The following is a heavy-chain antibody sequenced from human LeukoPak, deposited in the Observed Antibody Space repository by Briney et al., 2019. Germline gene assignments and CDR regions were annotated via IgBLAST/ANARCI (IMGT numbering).Heavy chain of an antibody. D-gene: IGHD6-19*01. CDR3: VRAPPGTGWLIDH. CDR2: INTAADT. V-gene: IGHV3-13*04. Sequence: PGRSLRLSCAASGFAFSNYDMLWVRHATGKGLEWVSAINTAADTYSPDSVKGRFTISRENANSSLYLQMNSLRVGDTAVYYCVRAPPGTGWLIDHWGQGTLVAVSS. J-gene: IGHJ4*02. CDR1: GFAFSNYD.